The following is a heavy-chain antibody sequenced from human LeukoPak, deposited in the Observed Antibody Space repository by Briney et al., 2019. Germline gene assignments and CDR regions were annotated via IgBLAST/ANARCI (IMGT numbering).Heavy chain of an antibody. CDR3: ARLSSSSSDY. D-gene: IGHD6-6*01. CDR2: IYHSGST. V-gene: IGHV4-38-2*01. J-gene: IGHJ4*02. Sequence: SETLSLTCAVSGYSISSGYYWGWIRQPPGKGLEWIGSIYHSGSTYYNPSLKSRVTISVDTSKNQFSLKLSSVTVADTAVYYCARLSSSSSDYWGQGTLVTVSS. CDR1: GYSISSGYY.